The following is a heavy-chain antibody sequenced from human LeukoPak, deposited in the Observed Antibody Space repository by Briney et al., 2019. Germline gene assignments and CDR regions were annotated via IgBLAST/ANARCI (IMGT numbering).Heavy chain of an antibody. D-gene: IGHD2-21*01. J-gene: IGHJ3*02. V-gene: IGHV1-8*02. Sequence: ASVKVSCKASGYSFTSYDINWVRQATGQGLEWMGWMNPKSGDTGYSQKFQGRVTMTRNTSISTAYMELSSLRSEDTAVYYCARKDDCGGVNCAFDIWGQGTMVTVSS. CDR1: GYSFTSYD. CDR2: MNPKSGDT. CDR3: ARKDDCGGVNCAFDI.